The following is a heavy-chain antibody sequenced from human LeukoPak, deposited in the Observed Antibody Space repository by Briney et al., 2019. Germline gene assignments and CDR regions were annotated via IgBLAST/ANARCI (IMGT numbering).Heavy chain of an antibody. V-gene: IGHV3-7*01. Sequence: GGSLRLSCIASGFTFAHYWMSWVRQAPGKGLEWVTSIKEDGSDQYYVDSVKGRFTISRDNTKNSLYVQMNSLRAEDTAVYYCARLKDAVTIFDCWGQGILVTVSS. CDR1: GFTFAHYW. CDR2: IKEDGSDQ. CDR3: ARLKDAVTIFDC. D-gene: IGHD4-17*01. J-gene: IGHJ5*01.